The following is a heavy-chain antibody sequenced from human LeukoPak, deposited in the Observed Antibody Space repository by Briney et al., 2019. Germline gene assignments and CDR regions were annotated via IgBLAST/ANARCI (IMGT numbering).Heavy chain of an antibody. V-gene: IGHV6-1*01. J-gene: IGHJ1*01. CDR1: GDSVSSNSAA. Sequence: SQTLSLTCAISGDSVSSNSAAWNWIRQSPSRGLEWLGRTYYGSKWYNDYAISVKSRVTINPDTSKNQFSLQLNSVPPEDTAVYYCASSLADDSYFQHWGQGTLVTVSS. D-gene: IGHD3-16*01. CDR2: TYYGSKWYN. CDR3: ASSLADDSYFQH.